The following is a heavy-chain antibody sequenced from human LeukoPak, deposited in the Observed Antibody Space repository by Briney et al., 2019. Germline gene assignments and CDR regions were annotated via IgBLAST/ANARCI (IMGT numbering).Heavy chain of an antibody. CDR2: IYTSGST. J-gene: IGHJ5*02. CDR1: GGSLSSGTYY. D-gene: IGHD6-19*01. Sequence: SETLSLTCTVSGGSLSSGTYYWSWIRQPAEKGLEWIGRIYTSGSTNYNPSLKSRVTISLDPSKNQFSLKLSSVTAADTAVYYCARDGSGWLNWFDPWGQGTLVTVSS. V-gene: IGHV4-61*02. CDR3: ARDGSGWLNWFDP.